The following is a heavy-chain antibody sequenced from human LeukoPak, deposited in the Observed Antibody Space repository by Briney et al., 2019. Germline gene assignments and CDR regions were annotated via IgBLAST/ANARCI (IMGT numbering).Heavy chain of an antibody. CDR3: ARDNGYGDHGIDY. J-gene: IGHJ4*02. Sequence: ASVKVSCKASGYTFTSYAMHWVRQAPGQRLEWMGWINAGNGNTKYSQKFQGRVTITRDISASTAYMELTSLRPDDTAMYYCARDNGYGDHGIDYWDQGTLVTVSS. CDR2: INAGNGNT. CDR1: GYTFTSYA. V-gene: IGHV1-3*01. D-gene: IGHD4-17*01.